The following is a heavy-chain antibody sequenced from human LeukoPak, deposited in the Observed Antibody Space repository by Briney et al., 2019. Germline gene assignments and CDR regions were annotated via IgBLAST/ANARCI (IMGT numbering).Heavy chain of an antibody. CDR3: ARGSEGYCSGGGCYYGMDV. CDR1: GFTFSSYT. CDR2: ISSSSSYI. J-gene: IGHJ6*01. Sequence: GGSLRLPCAASGFTFSSYTMNWVRQAPGKGLEWVSYISSSSSYIYYADSVKGRFTISRDNAENSLYLQMNSLRAEDTAVYYCARGSEGYCSGGGCYYGMDVWGQGTTVTVSS. D-gene: IGHD2-15*01. V-gene: IGHV3-21*01.